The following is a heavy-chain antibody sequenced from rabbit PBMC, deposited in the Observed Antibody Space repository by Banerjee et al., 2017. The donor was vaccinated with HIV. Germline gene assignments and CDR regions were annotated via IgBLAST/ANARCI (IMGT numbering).Heavy chain of an antibody. CDR3: ARGYWTDGLHL. CDR1: GFTLSSYW. Sequence: EESGGDLVKPEGSLTLTCTASGFTLSSYWICWVRQAPGKGLEWIACIYTGSGSALYVSWAKGRFTISKTSSTTVTLQMTSLTAADTATYFCARGYWTDGLHLWGPGTLVTVS. J-gene: IGHJ4*01. V-gene: IGHV1S45*01. CDR2: IYTGSGSA. D-gene: IGHD1-1*01.